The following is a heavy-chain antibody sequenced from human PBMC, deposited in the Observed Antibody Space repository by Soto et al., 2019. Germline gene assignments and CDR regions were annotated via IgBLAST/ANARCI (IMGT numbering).Heavy chain of an antibody. V-gene: IGHV4-59*01. J-gene: IGHJ5*02. Sequence: SETLSLTCTVSGGSISSYYWSWIRQPPGKGLEWIGYIYYSGSTNYNPSLKSRVTISVDTSKNQFSLKLSSVTAADTAVYYCARLRKRWFDPWGQGTLVTVSS. CDR3: ARLRKRWFDP. CDR1: GGSISSYY. CDR2: IYYSGST.